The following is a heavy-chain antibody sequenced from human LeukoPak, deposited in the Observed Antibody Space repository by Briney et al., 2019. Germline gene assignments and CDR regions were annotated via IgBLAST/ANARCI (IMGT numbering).Heavy chain of an antibody. J-gene: IGHJ4*02. V-gene: IGHV3-48*03. CDR3: AKGPDNSGYYSLDY. CDR1: GFTFSSYE. CDR2: ISTSGSTI. D-gene: IGHD3-22*01. Sequence: GSLRLSCAASGFTFSSYEMNWVRQAPGKGLEWDSYISTSGSTIFYADSVKGRFTISRDNAKNSLYLQMSSLRAEDTAVYYCAKGPDNSGYYSLDYWGQGALVTVSS.